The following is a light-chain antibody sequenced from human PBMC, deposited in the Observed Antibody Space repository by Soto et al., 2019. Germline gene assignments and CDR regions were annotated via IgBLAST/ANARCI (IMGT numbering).Light chain of an antibody. Sequence: AIRMTQSPSSFSASTGDRVTITCRASQGISSYLAWYQQKPGKAPKLLIYAASTLQSGVTSRFSGSGSGTDFTLTNSCLQAEDFATYYCQQYYSYPYPCGQGTKVDIK. CDR3: QQYYSYPYP. CDR1: QGISSY. V-gene: IGKV1-8*01. CDR2: AAS. J-gene: IGKJ2*01.